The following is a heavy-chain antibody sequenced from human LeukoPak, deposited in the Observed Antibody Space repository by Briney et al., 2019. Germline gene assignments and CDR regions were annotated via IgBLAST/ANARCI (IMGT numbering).Heavy chain of an antibody. CDR1: GYTFTDYN. CDR2: ISAYNGNT. J-gene: IGHJ6*03. Sequence: GASVKVSCKASGYTFTDYNVYWVQQAPGQGLEWMGWISAYNGNTNYAQKLQGRVTMTTDTSTSTAYMELRSLRSDDTAVYYCARAEDYYYYMDVWGKGTTVTVSS. CDR3: ARAEDYYYYMDV. V-gene: IGHV1-18*04.